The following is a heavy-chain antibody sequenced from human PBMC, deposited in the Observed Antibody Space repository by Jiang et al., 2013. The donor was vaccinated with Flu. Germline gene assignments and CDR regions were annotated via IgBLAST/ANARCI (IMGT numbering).Heavy chain of an antibody. D-gene: IGHD5-18*01. CDR2: ISYDGSNK. CDR1: GFTFSSYG. V-gene: IGHV3-30*18. J-gene: IGHJ4*02. Sequence: QLLESGGGVVQPGRSLRLSCAASGFTFSSYGMHWVRQAPGKGLEWVAVISYDGSNKYYADSVKGRFTISRDNSKNTLYLQMNSLRAEDTAVYYCAKGSGGYSYGLISIDYWGQGTLVTVSS. CDR3: AKGSGGYSYGLISIDY.